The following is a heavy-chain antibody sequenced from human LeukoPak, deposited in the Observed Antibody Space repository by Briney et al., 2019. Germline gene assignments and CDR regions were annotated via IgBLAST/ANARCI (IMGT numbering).Heavy chain of an antibody. D-gene: IGHD6-13*01. CDR2: ISGSGGST. CDR1: GFTFSSYA. CDR3: AKDLKRWQQLRWLDP. Sequence: PGGSLRLSCAASGFTFSSYAMSWVRQAPGEGVEWVSAISGSGGSTYYADSVKGRFTISRDNSKNTLYLQMNSLRAEDTAVYYCAKDLKRWQQLRWLDPWGQGTLVTVSS. J-gene: IGHJ5*02. V-gene: IGHV3-23*01.